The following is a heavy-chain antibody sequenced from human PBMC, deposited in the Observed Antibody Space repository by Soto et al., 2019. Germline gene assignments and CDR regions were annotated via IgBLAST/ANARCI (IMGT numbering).Heavy chain of an antibody. CDR2: INPNSGGT. CDR1: GYTFTGYY. Sequence: ASVKVSCKASGYTFTGYYMHWVRQAPGQGLEWMGWINPNSGGTNYAQKFQGRVTMTRDTSISTAYMELSRLRSDDTAVYYCARGILAGRGYGGFKSGYYYYDMDVWGQGTTVTVS. D-gene: IGHD5-12*01. J-gene: IGHJ6*02. CDR3: ARGILAGRGYGGFKSGYYYYDMDV. V-gene: IGHV1-2*02.